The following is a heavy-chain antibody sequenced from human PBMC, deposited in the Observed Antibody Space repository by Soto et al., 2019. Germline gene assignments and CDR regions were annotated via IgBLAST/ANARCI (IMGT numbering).Heavy chain of an antibody. J-gene: IGHJ1*01. Sequence: QVQLQQWGAGLLKPSETLSLPCAVYGGSLSAYYWSWIRQPPGKGLEWIGEINPRGTTNYNPSLRRRVTISVDTSKNQFSLKLSSVTAADTAVYHCALAPAAHILHWGQGAMVTVSS. CDR2: INPRGTT. CDR3: ALAPAAHILH. D-gene: IGHD2-2*01. CDR1: GGSLSAYY. V-gene: IGHV4-34*01.